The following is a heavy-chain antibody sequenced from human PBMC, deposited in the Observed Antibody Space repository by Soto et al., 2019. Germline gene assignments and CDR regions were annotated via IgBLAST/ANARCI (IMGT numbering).Heavy chain of an antibody. V-gene: IGHV3-48*02. D-gene: IGHD6-19*01. CDR1: GFTFSVYS. CDR2: ITSDTKTI. Sequence: EVQLVESGGDLVQREGSLRLSCVASGFTFSVYSMNWVRQAPGKGLEWFSYITSDTKTIKYADSVKGRFTISRDNAKNSVYLQMNSLRDEDTAVYQCARSVDGHFDSWGQGTVVTVSS. CDR3: ARSVDGHFDS. J-gene: IGHJ4*02.